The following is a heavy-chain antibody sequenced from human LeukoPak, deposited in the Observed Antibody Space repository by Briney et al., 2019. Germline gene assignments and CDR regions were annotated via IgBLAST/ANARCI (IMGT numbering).Heavy chain of an antibody. CDR2: MHNSGST. Sequence: SETLSLTCTVSGGSISSQYWSWIRQPPGEGLEWIGYMHNSGSTNFNPSLKSRVSISLDTSKNQFSLKLNSVTGADTAVYYCARFYFDNSGFDAFDIWGQGTMVTVSS. D-gene: IGHD3-22*01. V-gene: IGHV4-59*11. J-gene: IGHJ3*02. CDR1: GGSISSQY. CDR3: ARFYFDNSGFDAFDI.